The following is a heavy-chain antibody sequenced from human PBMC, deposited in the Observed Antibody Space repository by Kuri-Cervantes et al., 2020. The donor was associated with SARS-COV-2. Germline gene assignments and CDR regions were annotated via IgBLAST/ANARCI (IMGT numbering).Heavy chain of an antibody. V-gene: IGHV3-48*01. CDR1: GFTFSSYA. J-gene: IGHJ4*02. D-gene: IGHD3-10*01. CDR2: SSSSSSTI. Sequence: ETLSLTCAASGFTFSSYAMHWVRQAPEKGLEWVSYSSSSSSTIYYADSVKGRFTISRDNAKNSLYLQKNSLRAEGTAVYYCAILETLWLQGYFDYWGQGTQVTVSS. CDR3: AILETLWLQGYFDY.